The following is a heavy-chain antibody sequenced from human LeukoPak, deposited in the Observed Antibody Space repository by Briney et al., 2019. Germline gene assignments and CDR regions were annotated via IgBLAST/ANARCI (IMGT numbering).Heavy chain of an antibody. V-gene: IGHV1-24*01. CDR1: GYTLSELS. CDR2: FDPEDGET. CDR3: AYDSSGYSGYFDY. J-gene: IGHJ4*02. D-gene: IGHD3-22*01. Sequence: ASVKVSCKVSGYTLSELSMQWVRQAPGKGLEWMGGFDPEDGETVYAQKFQGRVTMTRDMSTSTVYMELSSLRSEDTAVYYCAYDSSGYSGYFDYWGQGTLVTVSS.